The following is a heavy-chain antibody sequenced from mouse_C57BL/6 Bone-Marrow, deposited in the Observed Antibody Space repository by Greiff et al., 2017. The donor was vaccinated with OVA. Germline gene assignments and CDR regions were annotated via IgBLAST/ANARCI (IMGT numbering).Heavy chain of an antibody. J-gene: IGHJ4*01. CDR2: IYPGDGDT. CDR3: AEDLLRAMDY. D-gene: IGHD5-1*01. Sequence: VQLQQSGPELVKPGASVKISCKASGYAFSSSWMNWVKQRPGKGLEWIGRIYPGDGDTNYNGKFKGKATLTADKSSSTAYMQLSSLTSEDSAVYFCAEDLLRAMDYWGQGTSVTVSS. V-gene: IGHV1-82*01. CDR1: GYAFSSSW.